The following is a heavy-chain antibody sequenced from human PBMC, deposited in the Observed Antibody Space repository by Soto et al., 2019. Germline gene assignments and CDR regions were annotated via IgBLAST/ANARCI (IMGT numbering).Heavy chain of an antibody. V-gene: IGHV1-69*01. CDR2: IIPIFGTA. J-gene: IGHJ1*01. CDR3: ARSNRGSYHIQH. D-gene: IGHD1-26*01. CDR1: GGTFSSYA. Sequence: QVQLVQSGAEVKKPGSSVKVSCKASGGTFSSYAISWERQAPGQGLEWMGGIIPIFGTANYAQKFQGRVTITADASTSTAYRELSSLSSADTAVYYCARSNRGSYHIQHWGHGTLVIVSS.